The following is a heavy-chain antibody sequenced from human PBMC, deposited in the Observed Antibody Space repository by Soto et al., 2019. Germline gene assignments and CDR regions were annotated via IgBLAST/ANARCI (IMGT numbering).Heavy chain of an antibody. Sequence: EIQVVESGGGLVQPGGSLRLSCAASGFIFSANWMSWLRQAPGKGLEWVAHINQHGCQTLYVDSVKGRFTISRDNAKSSLYLQMNSLRVDDTAVYYCVSWDDIVVSNDWGQGSLVTVSS. V-gene: IGHV3-7*01. CDR3: VSWDDIVVSND. CDR1: GFIFSANW. J-gene: IGHJ4*02. D-gene: IGHD5-12*01. CDR2: INQHGCQT.